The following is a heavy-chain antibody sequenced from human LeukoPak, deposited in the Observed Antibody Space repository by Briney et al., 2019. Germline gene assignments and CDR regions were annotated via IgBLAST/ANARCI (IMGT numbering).Heavy chain of an antibody. V-gene: IGHV3-33*01. J-gene: IGHJ4*02. CDR2: IWYDGSKK. CDR1: GFSFSSYG. CDR3: ARENTMVRGVTLYYFDY. Sequence: PGGSLRLSCAASGFSFSSYGIHWVRQAPGKGLEWEAVIWYDGSKKYYADSGKGSFTMSRDNSKSTLYLQMTSLSAEDTAVCYCARENTMVRGVTLYYFDYGGWGHLVTVSA. D-gene: IGHD3-10*01.